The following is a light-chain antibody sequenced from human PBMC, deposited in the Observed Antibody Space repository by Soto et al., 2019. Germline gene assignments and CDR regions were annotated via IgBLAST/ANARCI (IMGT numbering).Light chain of an antibody. CDR1: QSVSNNY. J-gene: IGKJ4*01. CDR2: GAS. CDR3: QQFGSSGPLT. Sequence: EIVLTQSPGTLSLSPGERATLSCRTSQSVSNNYLAWYQQKPGQAPRLLIYGASSRATGIPDRFSASGSATDFSLTIRRLEPEDSAVYYCQQFGSSGPLTFGGGTKVDIK. V-gene: IGKV3-20*01.